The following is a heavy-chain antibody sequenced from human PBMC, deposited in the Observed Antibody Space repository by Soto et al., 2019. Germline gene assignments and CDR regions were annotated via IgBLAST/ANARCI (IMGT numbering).Heavy chain of an antibody. V-gene: IGHV1-69*13. CDR3: VRVVAIPGYPDN. Sequence: SVKVSCKASGYTITSYGISWVRQAPGQGLEWMGGIVPIVDTSTYAQKFQGRVTITADESTSTVYMELSSLRSDDTAVYYCVRVVAIPGYPDNWGQGTLVTVSS. CDR1: GYTITSYG. CDR2: IVPIVDTS. J-gene: IGHJ4*02. D-gene: IGHD5-12*01.